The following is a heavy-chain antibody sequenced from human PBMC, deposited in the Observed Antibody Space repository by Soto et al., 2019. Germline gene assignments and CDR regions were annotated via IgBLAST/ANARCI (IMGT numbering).Heavy chain of an antibody. D-gene: IGHD3-10*01. CDR3: ARKRYYGSGSYSDNWFDP. CDR1: GYTFTSYD. V-gene: IGHV1-8*01. Sequence: QVQLVQSGAEVKKPGASVKVSCKASGYTFTSYDINWVRQATGQGLEWMGWMNPNSGNTGYAQKFQGRVTMTRNTSISKAYMELSRLRSEDTAVYYCARKRYYGSGSYSDNWFDPWGQGTLVTDYS. J-gene: IGHJ5*02. CDR2: MNPNSGNT.